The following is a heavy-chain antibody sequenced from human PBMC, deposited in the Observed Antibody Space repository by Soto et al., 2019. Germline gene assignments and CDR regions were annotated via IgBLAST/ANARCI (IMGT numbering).Heavy chain of an antibody. CDR1: GFTFSSYS. CDR3: ARDLDSSGWYYYYGMDV. V-gene: IGHV3-48*01. D-gene: IGHD6-19*01. CDR2: ISSSSSTI. J-gene: IGHJ6*02. Sequence: PGGSLRLSCAASGFTFSSYSMNWVRQAPGKGLEWVSYISSSSSTIYYADSVKGRLTISRDNAKNSLYLQMNSLRAEDTAVYYCARDLDSSGWYYYYGMDVWGQGTTVTVSS.